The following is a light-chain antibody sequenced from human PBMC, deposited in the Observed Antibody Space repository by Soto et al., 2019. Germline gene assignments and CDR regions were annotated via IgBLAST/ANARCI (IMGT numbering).Light chain of an antibody. CDR2: AAT. V-gene: IGKV1-39*01. CDR3: QQSYSTPPWT. J-gene: IGKJ1*01. CDR1: QSISSY. Sequence: DIQMTQSPSSLSASVGDRVTITCRASQSISSYLNLYQQKPGKAPKLLIYAATSLQSGVPSRFSGSGSGRDFTLTISSLQPEDFATYCWQQSYSTPPWTFGQGTKV.